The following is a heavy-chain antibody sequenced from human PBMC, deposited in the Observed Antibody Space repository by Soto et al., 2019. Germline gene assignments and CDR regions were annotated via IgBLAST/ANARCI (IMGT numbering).Heavy chain of an antibody. D-gene: IGHD2-15*01. V-gene: IGHV4-34*01. J-gene: IGHJ4*02. CDR1: GGSFSGYY. Sequence: QVQLQQWGAGLLKPSETLSLTCAVYGGSFSGYYWSWIRQPPGKGLEWIGEINHSGSTNYNPSLKSRVTISVDTSKNQFSLKLSSVTAADTAVYYCARGLSGCSGGSCYPFDYWGQGTLVTVSS. CDR2: INHSGST. CDR3: ARGLSGCSGGSCYPFDY.